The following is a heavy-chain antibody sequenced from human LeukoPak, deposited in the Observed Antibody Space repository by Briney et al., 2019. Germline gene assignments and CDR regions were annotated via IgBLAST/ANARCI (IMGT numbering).Heavy chain of an antibody. Sequence: GGSLRLSCTVSGFTVSSNSMSWVRQAPGKGLEWVSFIYSGGNTHYSDSVKGRFTISRDNAKNSLYLQMNSLRAEDTAVYYCARGPYSSGWYFVYWGQGTLVTVSS. J-gene: IGHJ4*02. D-gene: IGHD6-19*01. V-gene: IGHV3-53*01. CDR2: IYSGGNT. CDR3: ARGPYSSGWYFVY. CDR1: GFTVSSNS.